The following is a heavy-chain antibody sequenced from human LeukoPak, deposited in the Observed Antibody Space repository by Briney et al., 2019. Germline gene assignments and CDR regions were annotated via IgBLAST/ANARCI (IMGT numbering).Heavy chain of an antibody. CDR1: GFSFSSYG. CDR2: ISYDGSKK. D-gene: IGHD3-10*01. J-gene: IGHJ4*02. Sequence: PGRSLRLSCVASGFSFSSYGMHWVRQAPGKGLEWVATISYDGSKKYYADPVKGRFTISRDNSKTTLYLQMNSLRAEDTAVYYCAKDSRFVFGESSPSHFDYWGQGALVTVSS. V-gene: IGHV3-30*18. CDR3: AKDSRFVFGESSPSHFDY.